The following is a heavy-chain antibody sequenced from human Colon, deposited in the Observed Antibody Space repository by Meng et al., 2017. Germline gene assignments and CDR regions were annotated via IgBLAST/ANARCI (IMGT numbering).Heavy chain of an antibody. V-gene: IGHV6-1*01. CDR1: GDSVSSNRAL. D-gene: IGHD3-10*01. CDR3: TTWYGEY. CDR2: TYYRSEWQN. J-gene: IGHJ4*02. Sequence: QVQLQQSGPGLVKPSQPLSLTCAISGDSVSSNRALWHWVRQSPSRGLEWLGQTYYRSEWQNHYGVSVKSRITINADTSRNHFSLHLNSVTPEDTAVYYCTTWYGEYWGQGTLVTVSS.